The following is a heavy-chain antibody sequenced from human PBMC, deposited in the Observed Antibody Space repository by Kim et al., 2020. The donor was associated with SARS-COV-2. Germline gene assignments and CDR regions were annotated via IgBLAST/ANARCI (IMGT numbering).Heavy chain of an antibody. V-gene: IGHV3-21*01. CDR3: ARVGAGYFDWLFEYGMDV. Sequence: GGSLRLSCAASGFTFSSYSMNWVRQAPGKGLEWVSSISSSSSYIYYADSVKGRFTISRDNAKNSLYLQMNSLRAEDTAVYYCARVGAGYFDWLFEYGMDVWGQGTTVTVSS. J-gene: IGHJ6*02. CDR2: ISSSSSYI. D-gene: IGHD3-9*01. CDR1: GFTFSSYS.